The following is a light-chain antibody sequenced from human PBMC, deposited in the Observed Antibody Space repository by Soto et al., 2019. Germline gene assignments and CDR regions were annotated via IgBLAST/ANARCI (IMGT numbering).Light chain of an antibody. CDR1: SSNIGGNH. V-gene: IGLV1-47*01. Sequence: QSVLTQPPSASGTPGQRVTISCSGSSSNIGGNHIYWYQQLPGTAPRLLIYRDDQRPSGVPDRFSGYKSGTSASLAISELRSEDEADYYCAAWDDSLSGPVFGGGTKLTVL. J-gene: IGLJ2*01. CDR3: AAWDDSLSGPV. CDR2: RDD.